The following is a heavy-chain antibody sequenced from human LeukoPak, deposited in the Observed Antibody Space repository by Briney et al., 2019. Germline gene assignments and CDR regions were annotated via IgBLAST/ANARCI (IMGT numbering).Heavy chain of an antibody. CDR3: ARALRLYDSSGYYYYYYGMDV. CDR1: GGTFSSYA. Sequence: SVKVSCKASGGTFSSYAISWVRQAPGQGLEWMGGIIPIFGTANYAQKFQGRVTITADESTSTAYMELSSLRSEDTAVYYCARALRLYDSSGYYYYYYGMDVWGQRTTVTVSS. J-gene: IGHJ6*02. V-gene: IGHV1-69*13. CDR2: IIPIFGTA. D-gene: IGHD3-22*01.